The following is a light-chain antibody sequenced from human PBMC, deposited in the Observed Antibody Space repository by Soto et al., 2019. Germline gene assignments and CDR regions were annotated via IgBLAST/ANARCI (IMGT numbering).Light chain of an antibody. V-gene: IGKV1-5*01. CDR1: QTIGSW. CDR2: DAS. Sequence: DMQMTQSPSTLSASVGDRVTISCRASQTIGSWLAWYQQKPGKAPKLLIYDASRMESGVPASFSGSGSGTQFTLTISSLQPDVFASYYWQYNNSYPWTFGQGTKVEIK. J-gene: IGKJ1*01. CDR3: QYNNSYPWT.